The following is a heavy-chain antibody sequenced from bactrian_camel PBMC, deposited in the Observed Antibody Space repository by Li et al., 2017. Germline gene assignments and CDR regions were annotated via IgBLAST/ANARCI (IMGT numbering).Heavy chain of an antibody. CDR3: AAGLPMIYCSGHYGAGAAGFGY. CDR1: GFDIRYTS. J-gene: IGHJ6*01. Sequence: DVQLVESGGGSVQAVGSLRLSCAAHGFDIRYTSMAWFREAPGKVREGVAGIRTGGRRNYYANSVKGRFTISQDNAKNTLILQMNNLKPEDSGMYYYAAGLPMIYCSGHYGAGAAGFGYWGQGTQGTVS. CDR2: IRTGGRRN. D-gene: IGHD2*01. V-gene: IGHV3S31*01.